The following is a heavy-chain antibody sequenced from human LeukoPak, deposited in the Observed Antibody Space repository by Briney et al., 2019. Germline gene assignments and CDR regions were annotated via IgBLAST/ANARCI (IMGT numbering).Heavy chain of an antibody. CDR3: ARDEYYYDSSGYYLFDY. J-gene: IGHJ4*02. Sequence: SETLSLTCTVSGYSISSGYYWGWIRQPPGKGLEWIGSIYHSGSTNYNPSLKSRVTMSVDTSKNQFSLKLSSVTAADTAVYYCARDEYYYDSSGYYLFDYWGQGTLVTVSS. D-gene: IGHD3-22*01. V-gene: IGHV4-38-2*02. CDR2: IYHSGST. CDR1: GYSISSGYY.